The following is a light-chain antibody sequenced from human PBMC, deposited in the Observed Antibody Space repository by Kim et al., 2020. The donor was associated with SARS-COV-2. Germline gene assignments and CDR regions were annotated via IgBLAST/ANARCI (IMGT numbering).Light chain of an antibody. Sequence: ASVGDRVTITCRASPSIRSSLNWYQQKPGKAPKLLIYAASSLQSGVPSRFSGSGSGTDFTLTISSLQPEDFATYYCQQSYSTLRTFGQGTKVDIK. V-gene: IGKV1-39*01. CDR3: QQSYSTLRT. CDR1: PSIRSS. J-gene: IGKJ1*01. CDR2: AAS.